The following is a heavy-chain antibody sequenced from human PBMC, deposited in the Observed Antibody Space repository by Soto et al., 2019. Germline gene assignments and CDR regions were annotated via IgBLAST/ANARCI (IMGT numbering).Heavy chain of an antibody. CDR3: ARGTQTTVTTRLFDC. D-gene: IGHD4-17*01. CDR2: INSDGTTI. CDR1: GFTFSSRC. V-gene: IGHV3-74*01. Sequence: GGSLRLSCAASGFTFSSRCRHWVRQAPGKGLVWVSRINSDGTTITYADSVKGRFTISRDNAKNTLYLQMNSLRAEGTAVYYCARGTQTTVTTRLFDCWGQGTLVT. J-gene: IGHJ4*02.